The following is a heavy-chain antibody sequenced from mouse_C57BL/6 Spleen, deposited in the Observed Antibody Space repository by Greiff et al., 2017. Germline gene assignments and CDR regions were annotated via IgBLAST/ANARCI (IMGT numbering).Heavy chain of an antibody. J-gene: IGHJ3*01. CDR2: IDPSDSET. CDR1: GYTFTSYW. CDR3: ARGGIYDGYYGGFAY. D-gene: IGHD2-3*01. V-gene: IGHV1-52*01. Sequence: VQLQQPGAELVRPGSSVKLSCKASGYTFTSYWMHWVKQRPIQGLEWIGNIDPSDSETHYNQKFKDKATLTVDKSSSTAYMQLSSLTSEDSAVYYCARGGIYDGYYGGFAYWGQGTLVTVSA.